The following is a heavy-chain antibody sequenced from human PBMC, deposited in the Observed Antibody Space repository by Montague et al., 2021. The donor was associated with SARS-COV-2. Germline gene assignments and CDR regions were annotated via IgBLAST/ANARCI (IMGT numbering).Heavy chain of an antibody. Sequence: SETLSLTCSVSGDSLTYFYWSWLRQTPGKGLGWIGYIFYSGSTKYNPSLQSRVTFSVDTSRNQFSLNLDSVTAAGTGVYYCARGATRSFDHWGQGVLVTVSS. V-gene: IGHV4-59*01. CDR3: ARGATRSFDH. J-gene: IGHJ4*02. CDR2: IFYSGST. CDR1: GDSLTYFY. D-gene: IGHD1-1*01.